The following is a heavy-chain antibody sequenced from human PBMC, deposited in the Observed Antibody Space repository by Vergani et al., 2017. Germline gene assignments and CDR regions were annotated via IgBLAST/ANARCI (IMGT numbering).Heavy chain of an antibody. CDR2: ISVYNGNT. CDR3: AREVQSPWVRGVLNWFDP. V-gene: IGHV1-18*01. CDR1: GYTFTSYG. J-gene: IGHJ5*02. D-gene: IGHD3-10*01. Sequence: QVQLVQSGAEVKKPGASVKVSCKASGYTFTSYGISWVRQAPGQGLEWMGWISVYNGNTNYAQKLQGRVTMTTDTSTSTDYMGLRSLRSDDTAVDYCAREVQSPWVRGVLNWFDPWGQGTLVTVSS.